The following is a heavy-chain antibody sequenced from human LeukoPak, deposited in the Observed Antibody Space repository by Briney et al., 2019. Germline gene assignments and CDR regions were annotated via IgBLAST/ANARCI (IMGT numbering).Heavy chain of an antibody. J-gene: IGHJ4*02. D-gene: IGHD3-10*01. CDR1: GGSFSGYY. CDR3: ASAPMVRGVIIKYYLVSGYFDY. Sequence: SETLSLTCAVYGGSFSGYYWSWIRQPPGKGLEWIGEINHSGSTNYNPSLKSRVTISVDTSKNQFSLTLSSVTAADTAVYYCASAPMVRGVIIKYYLVSGYFDYWGQGTLVTVSS. CDR2: INHSGST. V-gene: IGHV4-34*01.